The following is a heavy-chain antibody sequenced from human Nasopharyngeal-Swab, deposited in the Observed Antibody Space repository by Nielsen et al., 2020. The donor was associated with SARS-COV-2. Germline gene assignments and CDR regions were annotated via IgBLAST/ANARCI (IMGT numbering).Heavy chain of an antibody. V-gene: IGHV1-8*02. CDR1: GYTFTGYY. CDR3: AREGYCSGGSCYWEGGKNGMDV. CDR2: INPNSGNT. Sequence: ASVKVSCKASGYTFTGYYMHCVRQSPGQWLEWMGLINPNSGNTGYAQKFQGRVTMTRNTSISTAYMELSSLRSEDTAVYYCAREGYCSGGSCYWEGGKNGMDVWGQGTTVTVSS. J-gene: IGHJ6*02. D-gene: IGHD2-15*01.